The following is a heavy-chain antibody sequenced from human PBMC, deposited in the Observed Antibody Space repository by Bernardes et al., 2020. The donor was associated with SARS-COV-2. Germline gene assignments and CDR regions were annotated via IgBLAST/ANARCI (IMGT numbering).Heavy chain of an antibody. CDR2: LYTSGST. CDR1: GGSISSGSYY. J-gene: IGHJ4*02. CDR3: ARDSSSWNSNFFDY. Sequence: SETLSLTCTVSGGSISSGSYYWSWIRQPAGKGLEWIGRLYTSGSTIYNPSLKSRVTISGDTSKNQFSLKLSSVTAADTAVYYCARDSSSWNSNFFDYWGQGTLVSVSS. D-gene: IGHD6-13*01. V-gene: IGHV4-61*02.